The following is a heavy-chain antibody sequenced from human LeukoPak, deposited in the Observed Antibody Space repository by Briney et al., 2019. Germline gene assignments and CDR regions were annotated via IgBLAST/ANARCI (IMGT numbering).Heavy chain of an antibody. V-gene: IGHV3-48*03. CDR2: ISSNGGKI. Sequence: GGSLRLSCAASGFTFSSSAMSWVRQVPGKGLEWVSYISSNGGKIHYVDSVRGRFTISRDNAENSLYLHMSSLRADDTAVYYCVGDSIISVGGFDFWGQGTQVTVSS. CDR1: GFTFSSSA. J-gene: IGHJ5*01. CDR3: VGDSIISVGGFDF. D-gene: IGHD2-15*01.